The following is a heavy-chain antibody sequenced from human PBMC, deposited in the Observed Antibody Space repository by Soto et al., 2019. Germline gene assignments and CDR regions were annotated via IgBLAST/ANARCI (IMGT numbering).Heavy chain of an antibody. D-gene: IGHD5-12*01. V-gene: IGHV1-2*02. CDR3: ARDLGGYDLYGPER. J-gene: IGHJ4*02. CDR2: TNPNSGAT. Sequence: GXSVKVSCKATGYTFTYSFMHWFRQAPGQGLEWMGWTNPNSGATDYAQKFQGRVTMTRDTSISTAYMELSRLKSDDTAVYYCARDLGGYDLYGPERWGKRTLVTDSS. CDR1: GYTFTYSF.